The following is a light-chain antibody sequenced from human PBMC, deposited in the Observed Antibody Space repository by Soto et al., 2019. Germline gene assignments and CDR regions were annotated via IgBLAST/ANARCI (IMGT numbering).Light chain of an antibody. V-gene: IGLV1-44*01. CDR1: SSNIGSNT. Sequence: QSVLTQLPSASGTPGQRVTISCSGSSSNIGSNTVNWYQQLPGTAPKLLIYSNNQRPSGVPDRLSGSKSGTSASLAISGLQSEDEADYYCAAWDDSLNGYVVFGGGTKLTVL. J-gene: IGLJ2*01. CDR2: SNN. CDR3: AAWDDSLNGYVV.